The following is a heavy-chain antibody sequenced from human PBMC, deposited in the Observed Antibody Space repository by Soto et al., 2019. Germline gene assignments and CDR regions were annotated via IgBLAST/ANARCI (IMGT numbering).Heavy chain of an antibody. V-gene: IGHV1-69*13. J-gene: IGHJ4*02. Sequence: ASVKVSCKASGGTFSSYAISWVRQAPGQGLEWMGGIIPIFGTANYAQKFQGRVTITADESTSTAYMELSSLRSEDTAVYYCARDLDNWNYGPQLWYWGQGTLVTVSS. D-gene: IGHD1-7*01. CDR3: ARDLDNWNYGPQLWY. CDR1: GGTFSSYA. CDR2: IIPIFGTA.